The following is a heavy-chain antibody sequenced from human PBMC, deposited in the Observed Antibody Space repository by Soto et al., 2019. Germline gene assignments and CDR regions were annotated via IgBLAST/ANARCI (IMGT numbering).Heavy chain of an antibody. V-gene: IGHV3-23*01. CDR2: ISGSGGST. CDR1: GFVFSTYA. CDR3: AKDPRSKYGDYEVYYFDY. Sequence: GGSLRLSCAASGFVFSTYAMAWVRQAPGKGLEWVSAISGSGGSTYYADSVKGRFTISRDNSKNTLYLQMNSLRAEDTAVYYCAKDPRSKYGDYEVYYFDYWGQGTLVTVSS. J-gene: IGHJ4*02. D-gene: IGHD4-17*01.